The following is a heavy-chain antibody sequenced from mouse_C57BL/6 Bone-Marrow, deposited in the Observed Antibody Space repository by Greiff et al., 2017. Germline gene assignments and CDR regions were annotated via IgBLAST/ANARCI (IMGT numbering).Heavy chain of an antibody. J-gene: IGHJ3*01. D-gene: IGHD1-1*01. Sequence: QVQLQQPGAELVKPGASVKLSCKASGYTFTSYWMQWVKQRPGQGLEWIGEIDPSDSYTYYNEQFKGQATLTADKSSSTAYMVLRSLTSEDSAVYFCARSPYYYGSRAWFAYWGQGTLVTVSA. V-gene: IGHV1-50*01. CDR2: IDPSDSYT. CDR1: GYTFTSYW. CDR3: ARSPYYYGSRAWFAY.